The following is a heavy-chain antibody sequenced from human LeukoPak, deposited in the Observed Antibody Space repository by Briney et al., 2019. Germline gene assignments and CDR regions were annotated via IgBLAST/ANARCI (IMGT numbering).Heavy chain of an antibody. CDR2: IYSGGST. Sequence: GGSLRLSCAASGFTFSSYWMHWVRQAPGKGLEWVSIIYSGGSTFYADSVKGRFTISRDNSKNTLYLQMDSLRAEDTAVYYCARGGSYLSAFDIWGQGTMVTVSS. J-gene: IGHJ3*02. CDR3: ARGGSYLSAFDI. D-gene: IGHD1-26*01. CDR1: GFTFSSYW. V-gene: IGHV3-53*01.